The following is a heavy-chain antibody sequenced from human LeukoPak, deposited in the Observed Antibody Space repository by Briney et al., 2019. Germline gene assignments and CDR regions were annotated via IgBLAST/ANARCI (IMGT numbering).Heavy chain of an antibody. J-gene: IGHJ4*02. CDR3: AREPYYGFWSGYGFDY. CDR1: GGTFSSYA. D-gene: IGHD3-3*01. Sequence: GASVKVSCKASGGTFSSYAISWVRQAPGQGLEWMGGIIPIFGTANYAQKFQGRVTITTDESTSTAYMELSSLRSEDTAVYYCAREPYYGFWSGYGFDYWGQGTLVTVSS. V-gene: IGHV1-69*05. CDR2: IIPIFGTA.